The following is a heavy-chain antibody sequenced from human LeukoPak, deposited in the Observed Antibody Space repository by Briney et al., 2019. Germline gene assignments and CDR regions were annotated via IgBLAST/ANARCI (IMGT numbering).Heavy chain of an antibody. V-gene: IGHV1-69*13. J-gene: IGHJ4*02. CDR3: AGGSRPMGSSSTDFFDY. D-gene: IGHD6-6*01. CDR1: GGTFSSYA. Sequence: ASVKVSCKASGGTFSSYAISWVRQAPGQGLEWMGGIIPIFGTANYAQKFQGRVTITADESTSTAYMELSSLRSEDTAVYYCAGGSRPMGSSSTDFFDYWGQGTLVTVSS. CDR2: IIPIFGTA.